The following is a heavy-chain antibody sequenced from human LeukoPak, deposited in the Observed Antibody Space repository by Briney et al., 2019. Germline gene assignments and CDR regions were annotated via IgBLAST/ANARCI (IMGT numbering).Heavy chain of an antibody. CDR3: ASGGEEYFQH. CDR1: GFTVSSNS. V-gene: IGHV3-23*01. D-gene: IGHD2-21*01. J-gene: IGHJ1*01. CDR2: ISGSGGST. Sequence: GGSLRLSCAASGFTVSSNSMNWVRQAPGKGLEWVSAISGSGGSTYYADSVKGRFTISRDNSKNSLYLQMNSLRAEDTAVYYCASGGEEYFQHWGQGTLVTVSS.